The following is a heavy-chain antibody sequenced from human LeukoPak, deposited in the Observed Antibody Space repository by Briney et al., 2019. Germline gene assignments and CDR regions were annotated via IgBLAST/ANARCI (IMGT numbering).Heavy chain of an antibody. J-gene: IGHJ4*02. CDR3: ARQIAYYYDSSGYYTTDY. V-gene: IGHV3-33*08. CDR2: IYYDGSDK. Sequence: LSLTCAVYGGSFSGYYWNWIRQSPGKGLEWVAIIYYDGSDKYYADSVKGRFTISRDNSKGTLYLQMNSLRAEDTAVYYCARQIAYYYDSSGYYTTDYWGQGTLVTVSS. CDR1: GGSFSGYY. D-gene: IGHD3-22*01.